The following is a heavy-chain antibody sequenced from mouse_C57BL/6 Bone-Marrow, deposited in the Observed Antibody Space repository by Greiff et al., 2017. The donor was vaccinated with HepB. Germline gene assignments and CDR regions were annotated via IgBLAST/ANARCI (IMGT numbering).Heavy chain of an antibody. CDR3: ARDPTSTVVAPGFAY. V-gene: IGHV1-55*01. J-gene: IGHJ3*01. Sequence: QVQLQQPGAELVKPGASVKMSCKASGYTSTSYWITWVKQRPGQGLEWIGDIYPGSGSTNYNEKFKSKATLTVDPSSSTAYMQLSSLTSEDSAVYYCARDPTSTVVAPGFAYWGQGTLVTVSA. CDR1: GYTSTSYW. CDR2: IYPGSGST. D-gene: IGHD1-1*01.